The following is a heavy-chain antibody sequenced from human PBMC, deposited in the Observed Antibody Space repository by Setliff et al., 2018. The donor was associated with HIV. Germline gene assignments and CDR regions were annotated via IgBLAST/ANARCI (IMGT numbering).Heavy chain of an antibody. V-gene: IGHV4-38-2*01. CDR1: AYSLSSGYY. D-gene: IGHD3-22*01. CDR2: IYHSGST. J-gene: IGHJ1*01. CDR3: ARQWRDQYNSGVSTEYFQH. Sequence: SETLSLTCAVSAYSLSSGYYWGWLRQPPGKGLEWIGSIYHSGSTYYNPSLMSRVTISVDTSKNQFSLKLRSVTAPDTAVYYCARQWRDQYNSGVSTEYFQHWGLGTLVT.